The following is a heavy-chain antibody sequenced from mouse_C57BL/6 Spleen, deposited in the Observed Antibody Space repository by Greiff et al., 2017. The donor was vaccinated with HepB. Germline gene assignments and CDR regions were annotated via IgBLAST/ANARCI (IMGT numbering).Heavy chain of an antibody. V-gene: IGHV6-6*01. CDR3: TRGGYYVGFFDY. CDR2: IRNKANNHAT. J-gene: IGHJ2*01. D-gene: IGHD2-3*01. Sequence: EVKVVESGGGLVQPGGSMKLSCAASGFTFSDAWMDWVRQSPEKGLEWVAEIRNKANNHATYYAESVKGRFTISRDDSKSDVYLQMNSVRAEDTGIYYCTRGGYYVGFFDYWGQGTTLTVSS. CDR1: GFTFSDAW.